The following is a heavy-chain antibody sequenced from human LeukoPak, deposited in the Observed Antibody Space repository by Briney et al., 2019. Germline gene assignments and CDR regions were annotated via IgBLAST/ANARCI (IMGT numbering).Heavy chain of an antibody. D-gene: IGHD6-13*01. CDR3: ARVGAAAGDSY. V-gene: IGHV1-69*02. CDR2: IIPILGIA. Sequence: SVKVSCKASGGTFSSYTISWVRHAPGQGLEWMGRIIPILGIANYAQKFQGRVTITADKSTSTAYMELSSLRSEDTAVYYCARVGAAAGDSYWGQGTLVTVSS. J-gene: IGHJ4*02. CDR1: GGTFSSYT.